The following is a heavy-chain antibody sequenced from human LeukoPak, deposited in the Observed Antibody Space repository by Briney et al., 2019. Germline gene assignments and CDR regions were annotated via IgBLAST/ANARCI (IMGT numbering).Heavy chain of an antibody. CDR3: TKPGGAVSGTQFDY. V-gene: IGHV3-73*01. Sequence: GGSLRLSCAASGFTFSGAAMHWVRQASGKGLEWVGQIRSRSNSYATAYAASVKGRFTISRDDSKNTAYLQMNSLKTEDTAVYYCTKPGGAVSGTQFDYWGQGTLVTVSS. CDR1: GFTFSGAA. J-gene: IGHJ4*02. CDR2: IRSRSNSYAT. D-gene: IGHD6-19*01.